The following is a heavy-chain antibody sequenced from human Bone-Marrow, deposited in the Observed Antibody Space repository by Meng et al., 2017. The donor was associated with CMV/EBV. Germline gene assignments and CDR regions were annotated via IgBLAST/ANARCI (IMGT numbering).Heavy chain of an antibody. J-gene: IGHJ4*02. CDR1: GFTFSTSA. D-gene: IGHD4-23*01. V-gene: IGHV3-30*04. CDR2: ISYYVNEK. Sequence: LSCAASGFTFSTSAMHWVRQAPGKGLEWVAVISYYVNEKYYSDSVKGRFTISRDNSENTLYLQMNSLRVEDTAVYYCTRRGGGISFDHWGQGTLVTVSS. CDR3: TRRGGGISFDH.